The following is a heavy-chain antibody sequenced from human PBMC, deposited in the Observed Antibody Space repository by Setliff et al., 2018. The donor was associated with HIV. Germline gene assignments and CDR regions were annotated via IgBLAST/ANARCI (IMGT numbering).Heavy chain of an antibody. D-gene: IGHD1-26*01. CDR3: ARDRGWELLNWFDP. V-gene: IGHV4-4*08. J-gene: IGHJ5*02. Sequence: SETLSLTCTVSGGSISSYYWSWIRQPPGKGLEWIGYIYTSRSTNYNPSLKSRVTISVDTSKNQFSLKLSSVTAADTAVYYCARDRGWELLNWFDPWGQGTLVTVSS. CDR1: GGSISSYY. CDR2: IYTSRST.